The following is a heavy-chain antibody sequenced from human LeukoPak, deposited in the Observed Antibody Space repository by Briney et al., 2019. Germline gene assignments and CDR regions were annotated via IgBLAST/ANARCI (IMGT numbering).Heavy chain of an antibody. J-gene: IGHJ1*01. V-gene: IGHV3-11*01. CDR1: GFTLSDYY. CDR3: TSHVGGTARAWGYFQY. D-gene: IGHD1-26*01. CDR2: ISSSGNTI. Sequence: GSLRLSCAASGFTLSDYYMSWIRQAPGKGLEWLSYISSSGNTIHYADSVKGRFTVSRDNANKSLFLQMNSLRAEDTAVYYCTSHVGGTARAWGYFQYWGQGTLVTVSS.